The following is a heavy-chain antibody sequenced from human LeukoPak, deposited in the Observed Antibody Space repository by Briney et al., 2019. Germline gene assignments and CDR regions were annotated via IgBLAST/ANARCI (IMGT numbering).Heavy chain of an antibody. CDR1: GGSISSSSYY. V-gene: IGHV4-39*07. Sequence: SETLSLTCTVSGGSISSSSYYWGWIRQPPGKGLEWIGSIYYSGSTYYNPSLKSRVTISVDTSKNQFSLKLSSVTAADTAVYYCARPQYSSSWYPRSWFDPWGQGTLVTVSS. D-gene: IGHD6-13*01. CDR3: ARPQYSSSWYPRSWFDP. J-gene: IGHJ5*02. CDR2: IYYSGST.